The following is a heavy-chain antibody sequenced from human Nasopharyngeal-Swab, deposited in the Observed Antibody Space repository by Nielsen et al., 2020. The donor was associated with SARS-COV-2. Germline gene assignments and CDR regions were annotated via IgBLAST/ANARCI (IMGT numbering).Heavy chain of an antibody. CDR2: ISYDGSNK. V-gene: IGHV3-30*18. Sequence: GESLKISYAASGFTFSSYGMHWVRQAPGKGLEWVAVISYDGSNKYYADSVKGRFTISRDNSKNTLYLQMNSLRAEDTAVYYCAKDEAYYDFWSGYYAYYYMDVWGKGTTVTVSS. D-gene: IGHD3-3*01. CDR1: GFTFSSYG. J-gene: IGHJ6*03. CDR3: AKDEAYYDFWSGYYAYYYMDV.